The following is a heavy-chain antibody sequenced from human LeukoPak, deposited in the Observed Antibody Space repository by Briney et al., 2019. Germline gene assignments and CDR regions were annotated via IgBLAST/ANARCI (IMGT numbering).Heavy chain of an antibody. Sequence: GGSLRLSCAASGFTVSSNYMSWVRQAPGKGLEWVSYIGTSSSTIYNADSVKGRFTISRDNAENSLYLQMNSLRDEDTAVYYCARHDYGGNSGDYWGQGTLVTASS. CDR1: GFTVSSNY. CDR2: IGTSSSTI. CDR3: ARHDYGGNSGDY. D-gene: IGHD4-23*01. V-gene: IGHV3-48*02. J-gene: IGHJ4*02.